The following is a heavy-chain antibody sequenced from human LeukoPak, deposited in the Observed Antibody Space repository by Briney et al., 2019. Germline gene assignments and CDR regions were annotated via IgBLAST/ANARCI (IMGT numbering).Heavy chain of an antibody. V-gene: IGHV3-11*01. CDR1: GFTLSDYY. CDR2: ISSSGSTI. Sequence: GGSLRLSCAASGFTLSDYYMSWIRQAPGKGLEWVSYISSSGSTIYYADSVKGRFTISRDNAKNSLYLQMNSLRAEDTAVYYCAREYTLTGLFRRLYYFDYWGQGTLVTVSS. J-gene: IGHJ4*02. CDR3: AREYTLTGLFRRLYYFDY. D-gene: IGHD3-9*01.